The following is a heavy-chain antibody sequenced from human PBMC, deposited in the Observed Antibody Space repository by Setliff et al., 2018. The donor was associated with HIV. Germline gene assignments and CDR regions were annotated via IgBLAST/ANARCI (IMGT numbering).Heavy chain of an antibody. D-gene: IGHD6-6*01. CDR1: GFTVTNNY. J-gene: IGHJ4*02. V-gene: IGHV3-53*01. CDR3: AMFSSSSG. CDR2: IYSGGGT. Sequence: PGGSLRLSCAASGFTVTNNYMTWVRQAPGKGLEWVSLIYSGGGTVYADSVKGRFIISRDNSKNTLYLQMNSLKIADTAVYYCAMFSSSSGWGQGTQVTVSS.